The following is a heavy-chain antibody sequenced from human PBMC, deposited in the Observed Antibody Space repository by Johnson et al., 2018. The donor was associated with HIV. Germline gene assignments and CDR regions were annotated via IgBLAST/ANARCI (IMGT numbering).Heavy chain of an antibody. CDR1: GFTLSTYW. V-gene: IGHV3-7*05. CDR3: VRGRDSSGDGGAFDI. D-gene: IGHD1-26*01. J-gene: IGHJ3*02. Sequence: VQLVEPGGGLVQPGGSLRLSCAASGFTLSTYWMSWVRQAPGKGLEWVANINQDGSEKYFVDSLKGRFTISRDNVKNSLYLQMNSLRVEDAAVYYCVRGRDSSGDGGAFDIWGQGTMVTVSS. CDR2: INQDGSEK.